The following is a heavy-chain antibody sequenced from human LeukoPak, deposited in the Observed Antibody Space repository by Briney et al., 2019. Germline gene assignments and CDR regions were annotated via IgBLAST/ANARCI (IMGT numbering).Heavy chain of an antibody. J-gene: IGHJ4*02. Sequence: GASVKVSCKASGYTFTGYYMHWVREAPGQGLEWMGWINPNSGGTNYAQKFQGRVTMTRDTSISTAYMELSRLRSDDTAVYYCARKLVEATSGYDYWGQGTLVTVSS. D-gene: IGHD1-26*01. V-gene: IGHV1-2*02. CDR2: INPNSGGT. CDR1: GYTFTGYY. CDR3: ARKLVEATSGYDY.